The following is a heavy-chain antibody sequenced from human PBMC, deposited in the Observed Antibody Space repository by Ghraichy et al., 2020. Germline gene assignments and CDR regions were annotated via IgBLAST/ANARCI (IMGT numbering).Heavy chain of an antibody. CDR1: GDSFSSNSAA. CDR3: ARILCTVGTCYHYFDS. V-gene: IGHV6-1*01. CDR2: TYYRSKWYN. J-gene: IGHJ4*02. D-gene: IGHD2-15*01. Sequence: SQTLSLTCSISGDSFSSNSAAWNWIRQSPSGGLEWLGRTYYRSKWYNDYAVSVKSRITINPDTSKNQFSLQLNSVTPEDTAVYFCARILCTVGTCYHYFDSWGQGTLVTVSS.